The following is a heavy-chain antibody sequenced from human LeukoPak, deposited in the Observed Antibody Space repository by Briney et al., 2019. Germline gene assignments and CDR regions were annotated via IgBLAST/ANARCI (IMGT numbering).Heavy chain of an antibody. J-gene: IGHJ4*02. CDR2: IKQDGSEK. CDR1: GFTFSSYW. CDR3: ARDTSPVYRSSWYYFDY. V-gene: IGHV3-7*01. D-gene: IGHD6-13*01. Sequence: GGSLRLSCAASGFTFSSYWMSWVRQAPGKGREWVANIKQDGSEKYYVDSVKGRFTISRDNAKNSLYLQMNSLRAEDTAVYYCARDTSPVYRSSWYYFDYWGQGTLVTVSS.